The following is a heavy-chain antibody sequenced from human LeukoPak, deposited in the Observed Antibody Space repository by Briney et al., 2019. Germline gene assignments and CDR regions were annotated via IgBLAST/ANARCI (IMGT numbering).Heavy chain of an antibody. J-gene: IGHJ4*02. CDR2: ISSSSSYI. Sequence: PGGSLRLSCSASGFTFSSCWMNWVRQAPGKGLEWVSSISSSSSYIYYADSVKGRFTISRDNAKNSLYLQMNSLRAEDTAVYYCARDLYGGVAGPDYWGQGTLVTVSS. CDR1: GFTFSSCW. D-gene: IGHD3-16*01. CDR3: ARDLYGGVAGPDY. V-gene: IGHV3-21*01.